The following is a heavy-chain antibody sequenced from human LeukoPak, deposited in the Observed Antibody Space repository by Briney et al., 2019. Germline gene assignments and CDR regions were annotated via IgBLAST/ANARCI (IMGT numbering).Heavy chain of an antibody. Sequence: GGSLRLSCAASGFTFSNYPMHWVRQAPGKGLEWVTFISSDGINKYYADSVKGRFTISRDNSRNTLYLQMNSLRAEDTAVYYCAKVGDYVWGSYREGDYFDYWGQGTLVTVSS. D-gene: IGHD3-16*02. CDR1: GFTFSNYP. CDR2: ISSDGINK. CDR3: AKVGDYVWGSYREGDYFDY. J-gene: IGHJ4*02. V-gene: IGHV3-30-3*01.